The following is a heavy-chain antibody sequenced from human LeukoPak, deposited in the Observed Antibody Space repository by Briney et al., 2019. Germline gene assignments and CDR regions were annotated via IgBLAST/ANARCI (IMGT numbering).Heavy chain of an antibody. V-gene: IGHV3-15*01. D-gene: IGHD6-13*01. J-gene: IGHJ5*02. CDR2: IKSKTDGGTT. Sequence: GGSLRLSCTTSGFNFRAYWMAWVRQAPGKGLEWVGRIKSKTDGGTTDYAAPVKGRFTISRDDSKNTLYLQMNSLKTEDTAVYYCTTDLASVRVRLGSSWYRTWGQGTLVTVSS. CDR1: GFNFRAYW. CDR3: TTDLASVRVRLGSSWYRT.